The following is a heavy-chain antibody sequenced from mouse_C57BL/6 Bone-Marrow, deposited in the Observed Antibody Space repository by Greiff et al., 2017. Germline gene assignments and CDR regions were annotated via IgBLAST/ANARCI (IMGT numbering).Heavy chain of an antibody. D-gene: IGHD1-1*01. J-gene: IGHJ3*01. Sequence: EVQGVESGGGLVKPGGSLKLSCAASGFTFSDYGMHWVRQAPEKGLEWVAYISSGSSTIYYADTVKGRFTISRDNAKNTLFLQMTSLRSEDTAMYYCAREYYGSSSAWFAYWGQGTLVTVSA. CDR1: GFTFSDYG. CDR3: AREYYGSSSAWFAY. V-gene: IGHV5-17*01. CDR2: ISSGSSTI.